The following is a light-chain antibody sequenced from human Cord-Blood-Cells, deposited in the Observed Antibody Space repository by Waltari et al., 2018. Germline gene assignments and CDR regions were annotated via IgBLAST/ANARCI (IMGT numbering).Light chain of an antibody. CDR3: QQYDNLP. CDR2: DAS. V-gene: IGKV1-33*01. CDR1: QDISNY. Sequence: DIQMTQSPYSLSASVGDRVTITCQASQDISNYLNWYQQKPGKDPKLLIYDASNLETGVPSRFSGSGSGTDFTFTISSLQPEDIATYYCQQYDNLPFGQGTKLEIK. J-gene: IGKJ2*01.